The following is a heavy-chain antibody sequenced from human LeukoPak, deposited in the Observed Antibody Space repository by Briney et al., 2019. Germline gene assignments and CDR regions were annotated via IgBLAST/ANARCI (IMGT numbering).Heavy chain of an antibody. CDR2: ISYDGSNE. J-gene: IGHJ4*02. V-gene: IGHV3-30*03. CDR3: ARDPANGAFDY. CDR1: GFTFSSYG. Sequence: GGSLRLSCAASGFTFSSYGMHWVRQAPGKGLEWVAVISYDGSNEYYADSVKGRFTISRDTAKNSLYLQMDSLRAEDTAVYYCARDPANGAFDYWGQGTLVTVSS. D-gene: IGHD2-2*01.